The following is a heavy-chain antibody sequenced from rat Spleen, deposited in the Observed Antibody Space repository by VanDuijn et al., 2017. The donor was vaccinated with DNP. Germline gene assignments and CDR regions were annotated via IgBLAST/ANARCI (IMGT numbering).Heavy chain of an antibody. J-gene: IGHJ2*01. Sequence: EVHLVESGGGLVQPGRSLKLSCAASGFTFSNYYMAWVRQAPTKGLEWVAYITQTGGSTYYPDSVKGRFTISRDTAKSTLYLQMNSLRSEDTATYYCTRDYKYYGYTYGLDYWGQGVMVTVSS. CDR3: TRDYKYYGYTYGLDY. CDR2: ITQTGGST. V-gene: IGHV5-27*01. D-gene: IGHD1-9*01. CDR1: GFTFSNYY.